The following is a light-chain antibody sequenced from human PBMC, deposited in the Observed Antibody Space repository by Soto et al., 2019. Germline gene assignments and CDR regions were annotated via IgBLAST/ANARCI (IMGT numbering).Light chain of an antibody. J-gene: IGLJ1*01. CDR2: EGS. CDR1: SSDVGSYNL. Sequence: ALTHPASVSGSPGQSITISCTGTSSDVGSYNLVSWYQQHPGKAPKLMIYEGSKRPSGFSNRFSGSKSGHTASLTISGLNYEDAADYYCYSYAGSVTYVCGTGTQVTVL. CDR3: YSYAGSVTYV. V-gene: IGLV2-23*01.